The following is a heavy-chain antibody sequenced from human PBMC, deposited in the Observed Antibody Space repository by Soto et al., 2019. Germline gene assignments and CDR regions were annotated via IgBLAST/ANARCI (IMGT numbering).Heavy chain of an antibody. CDR1: GGTFSSYA. V-gene: IGHV1-69*13. CDR3: ARDAAAGTGHYYYYYGMDV. J-gene: IGHJ6*02. D-gene: IGHD6-13*01. Sequence: ASVKVSCKASGGTFSSYAISWVRQAPGQGLEWMGGLIPIFGTANYAQKFQGRVTITADESTSTAYMELSSLRSEDTAVYYCARDAAAGTGHYYYYYGMDVWG. CDR2: LIPIFGTA.